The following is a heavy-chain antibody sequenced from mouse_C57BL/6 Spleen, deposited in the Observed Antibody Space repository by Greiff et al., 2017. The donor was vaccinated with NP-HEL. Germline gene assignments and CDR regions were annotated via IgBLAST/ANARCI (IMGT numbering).Heavy chain of an antibody. CDR1: GFTFSDYG. CDR2: ISSGSSTI. CDR3: ARGYYGYGYAMDY. J-gene: IGHJ4*01. Sequence: EVQVVESGGGLVKPGGSLKLSCAASGFTFSDYGMHWVRQAPEKGLEWVAYISSGSSTIYYADTVKGRFTISRDNAKNTLFLQITSLRSEDTAMYYCARGYYGYGYAMDYWGQGTSVTVSS. D-gene: IGHD2-2*01. V-gene: IGHV5-17*01.